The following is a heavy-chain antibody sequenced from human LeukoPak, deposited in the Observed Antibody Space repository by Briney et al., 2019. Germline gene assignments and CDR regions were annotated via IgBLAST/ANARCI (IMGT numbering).Heavy chain of an antibody. Sequence: GGSLRLSCAASGFTFSTYWMSWVRQAPGKGLEWVANIKQDGSDKFYVDSVKGRFTISRDNAKNSMYLQMSSLRAEDTAIYYCARVLPVASRDYWGQGTLVTVSS. CDR2: IKQDGSDK. CDR1: GFTFSTYW. D-gene: IGHD2-2*01. V-gene: IGHV3-7*01. CDR3: ARVLPVASRDY. J-gene: IGHJ4*02.